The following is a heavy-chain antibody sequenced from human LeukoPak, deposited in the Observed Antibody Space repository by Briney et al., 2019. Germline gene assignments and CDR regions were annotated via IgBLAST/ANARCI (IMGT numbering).Heavy chain of an antibody. V-gene: IGHV6-1*01. CDR2: TYYRSKWYN. Sequence: SQTLSLTCAISGDSVSDNRAAWHWIRQSPSRGLEWLGRTYYRSKWYNDYAVSVKSRITINPDTSKNQFSLQLNSVTPEDTAVYYCARDQSGHYYDSSGYYYFDYWGQGTLVTVSS. J-gene: IGHJ4*02. CDR3: ARDQSGHYYDSSGYYYFDY. CDR1: GDSVSDNRAA. D-gene: IGHD3-22*01.